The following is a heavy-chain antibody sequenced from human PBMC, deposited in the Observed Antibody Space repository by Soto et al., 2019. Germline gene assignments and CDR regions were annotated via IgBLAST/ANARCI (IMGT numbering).Heavy chain of an antibody. CDR2: ISPGGST. CDR1: GGSFSGYS. V-gene: IGHV4-34*01. J-gene: IGHJ4*02. CDR3: ARGRGGLHRTAELHS. D-gene: IGHD1-7*01. Sequence: QVQLQQWGAGLLKPSETLSLRCAAYGGSFSGYSSTWIRQPPGKGLEWIGEISPGGSTNYNPSLKSRVTLSVDTSKNLFSLNLSSVTAADTAVYYCARGRGGLHRTAELHSWGQGTLVTVSS.